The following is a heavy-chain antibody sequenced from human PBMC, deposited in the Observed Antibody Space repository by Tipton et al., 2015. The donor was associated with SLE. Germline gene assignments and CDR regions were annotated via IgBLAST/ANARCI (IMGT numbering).Heavy chain of an antibody. Sequence: SLRLSCTASGFTFGDYAMSWVRQAPGEGLEWVASIKEDGSEEYYVDSGKGRFTMSRDNSKNTLYLQMNSLRAKDTAVYYCAREVSGSYRGEDYYYGMDVWGQGTTVTVSS. V-gene: IGHV3-7*03. J-gene: IGHJ6*02. CDR1: GFTFGDYA. CDR3: AREVSGSYRGEDYYYGMDV. CDR2: IKEDGSEE. D-gene: IGHD1-26*01.